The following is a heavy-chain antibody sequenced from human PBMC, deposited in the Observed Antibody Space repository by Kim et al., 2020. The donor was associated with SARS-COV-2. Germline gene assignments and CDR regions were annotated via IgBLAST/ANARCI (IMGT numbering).Heavy chain of an antibody. CDR3: ARGSYSYDYVWGSYRYTQFVY. CDR2: INHSGST. V-gene: IGHV4-34*01. D-gene: IGHD3-16*02. J-gene: IGHJ4*02. CDR1: GGSFSGYY. Sequence: SETLSLTCAVYGGSFSGYYWSWIRQPPGKGLEWIGEINHSGSTNYNPSLKSRVTISVDTSKNQFSLKLTSVTAADTAVYYCARGSYSYDYVWGSYRYTQFVYWGQGTLVTVSS.